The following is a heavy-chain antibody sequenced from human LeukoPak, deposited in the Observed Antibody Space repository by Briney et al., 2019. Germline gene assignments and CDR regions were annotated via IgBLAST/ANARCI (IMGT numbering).Heavy chain of an antibody. V-gene: IGHV4-38-2*02. CDR1: GYSISSGYY. Sequence: SETLSLTCTVSGYSISSGYYWGWIRQPPGKGLEWIGSIYHSGSTYYNPSLKSRVTISVDTSKNQFSLKLSSVTAADTAVYYCARKEWLLPPDYWGQGTLVTVSS. J-gene: IGHJ4*02. D-gene: IGHD3-22*01. CDR2: IYHSGST. CDR3: ARKEWLLPPDY.